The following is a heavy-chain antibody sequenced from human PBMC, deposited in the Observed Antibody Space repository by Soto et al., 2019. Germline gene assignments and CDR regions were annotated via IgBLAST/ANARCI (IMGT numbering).Heavy chain of an antibody. CDR2: IYYSGST. CDR1: GGSISSCRYY. D-gene: IGHD6-19*01. V-gene: IGHV4-39*01. J-gene: IGHJ4*02. Sequence: PSETLSLTCTVSGGSISSCRYYWGWIRQPPGKGLEWIGSIYYSGSTYYSPSLKSRVTISVDTSKNQFSLKLSSVTAADTAVYYCARHSSGWYSFDSRGQGTLVTVSS. CDR3: ARHSSGWYSFDS.